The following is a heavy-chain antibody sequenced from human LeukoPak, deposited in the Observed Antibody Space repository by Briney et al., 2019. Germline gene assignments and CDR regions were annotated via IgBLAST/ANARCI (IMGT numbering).Heavy chain of an antibody. CDR3: ARPYYYGSGSSYFDY. CDR1: GFTFSSYG. CDR2: ISSGGGTI. V-gene: IGHV3-48*04. D-gene: IGHD3-10*01. Sequence: GGSLRLSCAASGFTFSSYGMHWVRQAPGKGLEWVSYISSGGGTIFYADSVKGRFTISRDNAKDSLYLQMNSLRAEDTAVYYCARPYYYGSGSSYFDYWGQGTLVTVSS. J-gene: IGHJ4*02.